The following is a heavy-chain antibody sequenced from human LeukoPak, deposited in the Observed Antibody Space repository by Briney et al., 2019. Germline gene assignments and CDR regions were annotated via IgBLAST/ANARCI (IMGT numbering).Heavy chain of an antibody. CDR3: AGHDYYGSGSYR. CDR2: MYYSGST. J-gene: IGHJ5*02. CDR1: GGSISGYQ. D-gene: IGHD3-10*01. V-gene: IGHV4-59*08. Sequence: SETLSLTCTVPGGSISGYQWSWIRQPPGKGLEWIGYMYYSGSTKYNPSLKSRVTISGDTSKNQFSLKLISVTAADAAVYYCAGHDYYGSGSYRWGQGTLVTVSS.